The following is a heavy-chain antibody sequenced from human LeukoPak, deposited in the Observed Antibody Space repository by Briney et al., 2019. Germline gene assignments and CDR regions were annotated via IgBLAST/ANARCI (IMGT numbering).Heavy chain of an antibody. V-gene: IGHV1-8*01. CDR2: MNPNSGNT. D-gene: IGHD3-3*01. CDR3: ARTQLTYYDFWSGYYRDYGMDV. CDR1: GYTFTSYD. J-gene: IGHJ6*02. Sequence: ASVKVSCKASGYTFTSYDINWVRQATGQGLEWMGWMNPNSGNTGYAQKFQGRVTMTRNTSISTAYMELSSLRSEDTAVYYCARTQLTYYDFWSGYYRDYGMDVWGQGTTVTVSS.